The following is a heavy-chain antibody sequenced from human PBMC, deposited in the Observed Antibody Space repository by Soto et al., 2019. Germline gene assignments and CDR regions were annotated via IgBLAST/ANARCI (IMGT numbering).Heavy chain of an antibody. V-gene: IGHV4-39*01. CDR1: RGSISSSSYY. CDR2: IYYSGRT. J-gene: IGHJ5*02. CDR3: ERLSVVRNINWCDP. Sequence: PSETLSLTCTVSRGSISSSSYYWGWIRQPPGKGLEWIGSIYYSGRTYYNSSLKSRVTIPVDTSKNQLYLNLSSVTAPDPSVYYCERLSVVRNINWCDPWGPGSLVTVYS. D-gene: IGHD2-15*01.